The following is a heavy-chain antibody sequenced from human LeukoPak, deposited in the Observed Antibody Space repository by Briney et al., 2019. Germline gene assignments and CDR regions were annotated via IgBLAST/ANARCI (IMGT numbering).Heavy chain of an antibody. CDR2: IYYSGST. J-gene: IGHJ4*02. D-gene: IGHD2/OR15-2a*01. Sequence: PSQTLSLTCTVSGGSISSGDYYWSWIRQPPGKGLEWIGYIYYSGSTYYNPSLKSRVTISVDTSKNQFSLKLSSVTAADTAVYYCASSDSFTFYFDYWGQGTLVTVSS. CDR1: GGSISSGDYY. CDR3: ASSDSFTFYFDY. V-gene: IGHV4-30-4*08.